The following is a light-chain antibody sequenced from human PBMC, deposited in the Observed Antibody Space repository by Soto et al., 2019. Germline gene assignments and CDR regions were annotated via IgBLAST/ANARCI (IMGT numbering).Light chain of an antibody. CDR2: GAS. Sequence: EIVLTQSPDTLSLSPGEKATLSCRASQNFGSNYLAWYQQKRGQAPRFLIYGASSRATGIPDRCSGSGSGTDFTLTISRLEPEDFAGYFCQQYGRTPTTFGQWTKVDIK. J-gene: IGKJ1*01. CDR1: QNFGSNY. V-gene: IGKV3-20*01. CDR3: QQYGRTPTT.